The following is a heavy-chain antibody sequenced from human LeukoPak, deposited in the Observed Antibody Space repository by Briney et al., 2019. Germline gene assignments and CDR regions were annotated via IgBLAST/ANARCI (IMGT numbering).Heavy chain of an antibody. CDR1: GGSISSYY. V-gene: IGHV4-59*01. Sequence: SETLSLTCTVSGGSISSYYWSWIRQPPGKGLEWIGYIYYSGSTNYNPSLKSRVTISVDTSKNQFSLKLSSVTAVDTAVYYRARLSSGYYPYYYYYMDVWGKGTTVTVSS. D-gene: IGHD3-22*01. CDR2: IYYSGST. CDR3: ARLSSGYYPYYYYYMDV. J-gene: IGHJ6*03.